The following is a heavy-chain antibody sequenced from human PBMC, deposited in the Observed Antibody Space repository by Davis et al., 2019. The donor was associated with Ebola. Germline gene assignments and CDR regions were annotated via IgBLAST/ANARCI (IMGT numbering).Heavy chain of an antibody. CDR1: GCSISSYY. CDR2: IYYSGST. CDR3: ARVVVVPAAMRGYYYYYGMDV. Sequence: SETLSLTCTVSGCSISSYYWSWIRQPPGKGLEWIGYIYYSGSTNYNPPLKSRVTISVDTSKNQFSLKLSSVTAADTAVYYCARVVVVPAAMRGYYYYYGMDVWGKGTTVTVSS. D-gene: IGHD2-2*01. J-gene: IGHJ6*04. V-gene: IGHV4-59*01.